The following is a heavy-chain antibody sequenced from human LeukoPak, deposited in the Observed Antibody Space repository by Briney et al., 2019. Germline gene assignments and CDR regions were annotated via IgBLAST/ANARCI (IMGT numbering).Heavy chain of an antibody. CDR1: GGSFSGYY. Sequence: SETLSLTRAVYGGSFSGYYWSWIRQPPGKGLEWIGEINHSGSTNYNPSLKSRVTISVDTSKNQFSLKLSSVTAADTAVYYCARGYYSSSWYRSYYYGMDVWGQGTTVTVSS. J-gene: IGHJ6*02. CDR2: INHSGST. D-gene: IGHD6-13*01. V-gene: IGHV4-34*01. CDR3: ARGYYSSSWYRSYYYGMDV.